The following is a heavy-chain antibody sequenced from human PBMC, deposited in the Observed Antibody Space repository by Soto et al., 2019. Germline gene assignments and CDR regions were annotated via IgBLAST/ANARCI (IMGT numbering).Heavy chain of an antibody. Sequence: PLVLMSDSCSVAGGYISSYYWSCIRKQPGKGLEWIGYIYYSGSTNYNPSLKSRVTISVETSKNQFSLKLSSVTAADTALYYCARKKKLERPIHWFDPRGKGTPVTVSS. CDR1: GGYISSYY. J-gene: IGHJ5*02. CDR3: ARKKKLERPIHWFDP. D-gene: IGHD1-1*01. CDR2: IYYSGST. V-gene: IGHV4-59*08.